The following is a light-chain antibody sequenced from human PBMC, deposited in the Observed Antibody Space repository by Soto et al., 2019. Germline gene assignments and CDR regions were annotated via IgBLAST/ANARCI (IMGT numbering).Light chain of an antibody. V-gene: IGLV4-69*01. CDR1: SGHGSYA. CDR2: LNSDGSH. CDR3: QTWGTAIHDVV. J-gene: IGLJ2*01. Sequence: QPVLTQPPSASASLGASVKLTCTLSSGHGSYAIAWHQQQPEKGPRYLMKLNSDGSHSKGDGIPDRFSGSSSGAERHLTISSLQSEDEADYYCQTWGTAIHDVVFGGGTKLTAL.